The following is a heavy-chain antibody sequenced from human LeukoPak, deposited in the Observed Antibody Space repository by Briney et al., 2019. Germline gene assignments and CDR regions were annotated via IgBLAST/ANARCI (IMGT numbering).Heavy chain of an antibody. CDR1: GESFSGYY. CDR2: INDSGRT. CDR3: ARHRRGASRAFEI. J-gene: IGHJ3*02. Sequence: SETLSLTCAVYGESFSGYYWSWIRQPPEKGLEWIGEINDSGRTNYNPSLESRITISVDMSKNQFSLKLNSVTAADTAVYFCARHRRGASRAFEIWGQGTMVTASS. D-gene: IGHD2-2*01. V-gene: IGHV4-34*01.